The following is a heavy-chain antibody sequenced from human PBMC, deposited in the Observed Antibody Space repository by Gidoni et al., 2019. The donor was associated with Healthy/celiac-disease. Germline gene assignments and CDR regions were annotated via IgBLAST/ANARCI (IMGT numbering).Heavy chain of an antibody. CDR3: ARDARVGPTPGD. CDR2: ISSSSSTR. CDR1: GFTFSSYS. V-gene: IGHV3-48*01. J-gene: IGHJ4*02. Sequence: EVQLVESGGGLVQPGGSLRLSCAASGFTFSSYSLNWVRQAPGKGLEWVSYISSSSSTRYYADSVKGRFTISRDKAKNSLYLQKNSLRAEDTAVYYCARDARVGPTPGDWGQGTLVTVSS. D-gene: IGHD3-10*01.